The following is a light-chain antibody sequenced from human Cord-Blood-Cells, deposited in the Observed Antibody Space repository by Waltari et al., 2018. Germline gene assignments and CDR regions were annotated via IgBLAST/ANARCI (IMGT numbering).Light chain of an antibody. CDR1: QSVSRS. V-gene: IGKV3-20*01. Sequence: VFTQPPDTLSLLPGEGATLSCRARQSVSRSLAWYQQKPGQAPRPLIYGASNRAAGIPDRFSGSVSGTDFSLTISRLEPEDFAVYYCQHYVRLPATFGQGTKVEIK. CDR3: QHYVRLPAT. J-gene: IGKJ1*01. CDR2: GAS.